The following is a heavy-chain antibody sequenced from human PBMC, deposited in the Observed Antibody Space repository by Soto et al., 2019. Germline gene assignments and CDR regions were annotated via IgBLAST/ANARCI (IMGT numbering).Heavy chain of an antibody. CDR1: GFTFDDYA. CDR2: ISWNSDSI. V-gene: IGHV3-9*01. J-gene: IGHJ4*02. D-gene: IGHD3-9*01. CDR3: ASGRCYDILTGYYPYFDY. Sequence: EVQLVESGGGLAQPGRSLRLSCAASGFTFDDYAMHWVRQAPGKGLEWVSGISWNSDSIGYADSVKGRFTISRDNAKKSLYLQMNSLGAEDTALYYCASGRCYDILTGYYPYFDYWGQGTLVTVSS.